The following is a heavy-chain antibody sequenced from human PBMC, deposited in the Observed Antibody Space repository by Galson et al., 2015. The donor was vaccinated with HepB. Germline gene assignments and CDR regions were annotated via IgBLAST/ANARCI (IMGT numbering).Heavy chain of an antibody. CDR1: GFTFSSYS. D-gene: IGHD6-19*01. CDR3: ARGPSSGWYHYFDY. Sequence: SLRLSCAASGFTFSSYSLNWVRQAPGKGLEWVSYISSSSIMYYAGSVKGRFTISRDNAKNSLYLQMNSLRAEDTAVYYCARGPSSGWYHYFDYWGQGTLVTVSS. J-gene: IGHJ4*02. CDR2: ISSSSIM. V-gene: IGHV3-48*01.